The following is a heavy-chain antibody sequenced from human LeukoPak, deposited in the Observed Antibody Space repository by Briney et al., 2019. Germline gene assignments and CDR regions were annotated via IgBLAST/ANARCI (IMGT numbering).Heavy chain of an antibody. D-gene: IGHD2-2*01. V-gene: IGHV3-74*01. J-gene: IGHJ4*02. Sequence: GGSLRLSCAASGFTFSSYWMHWVRQAPGRGLVWVSRINSDGSSTSYADSVKGRFTISRDNAKNTLYLQMNSLRAEDTAVYYCARDPYQPLFFDYWGQGTLGTVSS. CDR3: ARDPYQPLFFDY. CDR1: GFTFSSYW. CDR2: INSDGSST.